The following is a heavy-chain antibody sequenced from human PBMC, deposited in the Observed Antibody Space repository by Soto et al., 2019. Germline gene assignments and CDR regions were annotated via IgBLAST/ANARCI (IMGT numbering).Heavy chain of an antibody. D-gene: IGHD4-17*01. CDR1: GFTFTSFY. CDR2: MHPYGGST. V-gene: IGHV1-46*01. J-gene: IGHJ4*02. Sequence: ASVKVSCKASGFTFTSFYMHWVRQAPGQGPEWMGIMHPYGGSTGYAQKFQGRVTLTRDTSTRTDYMELSSLRSEDTAVYYCARDQGYGGNHLFYWGQGTLVTVSS. CDR3: ARDQGYGGNHLFY.